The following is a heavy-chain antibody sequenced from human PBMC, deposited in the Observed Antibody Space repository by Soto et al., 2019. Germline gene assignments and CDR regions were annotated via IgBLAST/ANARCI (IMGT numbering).Heavy chain of an antibody. J-gene: IGHJ4*02. Sequence: QVHLVQSGAEVKKPGASVKVSCKGSGYTFTSYGITWVRQAPGQGLEWMGWISAHNGNTNYAQKLQGRVTVTRDTSTSTAYMELRGVGSDDTAVYYCARGRYGDYWGQGALVTVSS. CDR1: GYTFTSYG. CDR3: ARGRYGDY. D-gene: IGHD1-1*01. CDR2: ISAHNGNT. V-gene: IGHV1-18*01.